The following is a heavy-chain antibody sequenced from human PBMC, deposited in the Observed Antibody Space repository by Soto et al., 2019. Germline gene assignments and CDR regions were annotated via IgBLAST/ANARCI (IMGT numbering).Heavy chain of an antibody. CDR3: ARYCSGGSCHRGVPDY. CDR2: VNTYNGAT. V-gene: IGHV1-18*01. CDR1: GYTLITYG. J-gene: IGHJ4*02. D-gene: IGHD2-15*01. Sequence: QVQLVQSGAEVKKPGASVKVSCKASGYTLITYGISWVRQAPGQGLEWMGWVNTYNGATNSEQKVQGRVTMTADTSTNTAYMELRSLRSDDTAVYYCARYCSGGSCHRGVPDYWGQGTLVTVSS.